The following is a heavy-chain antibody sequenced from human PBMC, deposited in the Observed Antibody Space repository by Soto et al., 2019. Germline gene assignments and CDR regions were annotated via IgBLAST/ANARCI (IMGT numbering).Heavy chain of an antibody. J-gene: IGHJ3*01. D-gene: IGHD1-1*01. CDR3: AREHDAFDV. CDR1: GFPFTSYA. Sequence: QVQLVESGGGVVQPGRSLTLSCAASGFPFTSYAMHWVRQAPGKGLEWVAVISHDGVIKHYTDSVTGRFTISIDNSNNTLYLQMNSLRDEDRAVYHCAREHDAFDVWGQGTMVTVAS. V-gene: IGHV3-30-3*01. CDR2: ISHDGVIK.